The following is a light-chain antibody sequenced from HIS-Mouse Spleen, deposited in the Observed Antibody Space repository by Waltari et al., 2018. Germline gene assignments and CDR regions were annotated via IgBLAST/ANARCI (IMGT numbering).Light chain of an antibody. CDR1: SSDVGSYNR. CDR2: EVS. V-gene: IGLV2-18*01. CDR3: SLYTSSSTLV. J-gene: IGLJ2*01. Sequence: QSALTQPPSVSGSPGQSVTISCTGTSSDVGSYNRVSWYQQPPGTAPKLMIYEVSHRPSGVPERFSGSKSGNTASLTISGLQAEDEADYYCSLYTSSSTLVFGGGTKLTVL.